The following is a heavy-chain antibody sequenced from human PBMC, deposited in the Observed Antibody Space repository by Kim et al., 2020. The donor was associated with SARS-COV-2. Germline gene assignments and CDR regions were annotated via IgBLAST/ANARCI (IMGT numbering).Heavy chain of an antibody. Sequence: KGRYTITRDNAKNSLYLQMSSLRAEDTAVYYCARGAIVATITYYYYYYMDVWGKGTTVTVSS. V-gene: IGHV3-48*03. D-gene: IGHD5-12*01. J-gene: IGHJ6*03. CDR3: ARGAIVATITYYYYYYMDV.